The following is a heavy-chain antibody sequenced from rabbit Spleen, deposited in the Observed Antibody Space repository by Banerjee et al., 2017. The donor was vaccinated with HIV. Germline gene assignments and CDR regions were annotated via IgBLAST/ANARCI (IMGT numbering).Heavy chain of an antibody. CDR1: GWDFSSSYY. Sequence: QSLEESGGGLVQPEGSLTLTCKASGWDFSSSYYMCWVRQAPGKGLEWIGCIYTGSGSTYYASWAEGRFTISITSSTTVTLQMTSLTAADTATYFCARGVAFDPWGPGTLVTVS. CDR3: ARGVAFDP. V-gene: IGHV1S40*01. CDR2: IYTGSGST. J-gene: IGHJ2*01.